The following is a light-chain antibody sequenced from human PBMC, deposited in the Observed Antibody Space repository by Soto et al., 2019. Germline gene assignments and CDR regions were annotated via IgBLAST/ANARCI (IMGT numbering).Light chain of an antibody. CDR2: GAS. Sequence: EIALTQSPGTLSLSPGERATLSCRASQSVSSYSLAGYQQKTGQAPRFLIGGASSRATGIPDRFSGSGSGTDFTLTISRLEPEDFAVYSCHYGNSPPWTFGQGAKVDIK. CDR1: QSVSSYS. V-gene: IGKV3-20*01. CDR3: HYGNSPPWT. J-gene: IGKJ1*01.